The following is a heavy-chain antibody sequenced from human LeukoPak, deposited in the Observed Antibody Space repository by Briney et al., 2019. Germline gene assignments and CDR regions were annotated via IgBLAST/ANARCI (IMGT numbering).Heavy chain of an antibody. Sequence: GGSLRLSCAASGFTFSSYWMSWVRKAPGKGREGVANIKQDGSEKYYVDSVKGRFTISRDNAKNSLYLQMNSLRAEDTAVYYCARVDYFRVDFWSGYYFFDYWGQGTLVTVSS. CDR1: GFTFSSYW. CDR2: IKQDGSEK. V-gene: IGHV3-7*03. J-gene: IGHJ4*02. D-gene: IGHD3-3*01. CDR3: ARVDYFRVDFWSGYYFFDY.